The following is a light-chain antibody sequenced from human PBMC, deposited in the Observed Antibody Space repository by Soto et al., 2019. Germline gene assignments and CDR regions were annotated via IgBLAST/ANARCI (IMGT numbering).Light chain of an antibody. CDR1: QSISSY. J-gene: IGKJ1*01. CDR2: GAS. Sequence: DIQMTQSPSSLSASVGDRVTITCRASQSISSYLNWYQQKPGKAPKVLIFGASTLQSGVPSRFSGSGSGTEFTLTISSLQPDDFATYYCQHYNSYSEAFGQGTKVDI. CDR3: QHYNSYSEA. V-gene: IGKV1-5*01.